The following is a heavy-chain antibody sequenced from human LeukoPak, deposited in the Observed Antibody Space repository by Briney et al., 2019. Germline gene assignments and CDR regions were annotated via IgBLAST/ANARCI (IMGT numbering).Heavy chain of an antibody. J-gene: IGHJ3*02. D-gene: IGHD5-24*01. Sequence: GGSLRLSCAASGFTFSSYAMSWVRQAPGKGLEWVSAISGSGGSTYYADSVKGRFTISRDNSKNTLYLQMNSLRAEDTAVYYCAKSMATIRSSGFLAFDIWGQGTMVTVSS. CDR3: AKSMATIRSSGFLAFDI. CDR2: ISGSGGST. CDR1: GFTFSSYA. V-gene: IGHV3-23*01.